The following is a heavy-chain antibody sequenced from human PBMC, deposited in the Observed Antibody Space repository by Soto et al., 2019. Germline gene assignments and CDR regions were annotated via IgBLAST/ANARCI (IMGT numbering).Heavy chain of an antibody. CDR1: GFTFSDYY. J-gene: IGHJ3*02. CDR3: ARDHDAFDI. Sequence: GGSLRLSCAASGFTFSDYYMSWIRQAPGKGLEWLSYLSSSGTTIYYTDSVKGRFTISRDNAKNSLYLQMNSLRAEDKAVYYCARDHDAFDIWGQGTMVTVSS. CDR2: LSSSGTTI. V-gene: IGHV3-11*01.